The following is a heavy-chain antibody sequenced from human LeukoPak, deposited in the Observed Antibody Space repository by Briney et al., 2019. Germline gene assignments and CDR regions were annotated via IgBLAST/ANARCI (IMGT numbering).Heavy chain of an antibody. Sequence: SETLSLTCTVSGGSISSYYWSWIRQPAGKGLEWIGRIYTSGSTNYNPSLKSRVTMSVDTSKNQFSLSLTSVTAADTAVYYCARGDKYNYYYMDVWGKGTAVTVSS. V-gene: IGHV4-4*07. CDR3: ARGDKYNYYYMDV. J-gene: IGHJ6*03. CDR1: GGSISSYY. D-gene: IGHD3-9*01. CDR2: IYTSGST.